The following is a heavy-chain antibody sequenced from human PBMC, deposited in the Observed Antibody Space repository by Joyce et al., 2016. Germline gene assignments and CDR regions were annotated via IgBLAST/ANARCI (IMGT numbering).Heavy chain of an antibody. CDR2: IFYTGST. D-gene: IGHD4-23*01. CDR1: GASISSGDYY. CDR3: VRDRSVYGGSTYYYSGVDL. V-gene: IGHV4-30-4*01. Sequence: QVQLQESGPGLVKPSKTLSLICTVSGASISSGDYYWSWIRQTPGKGLEYIGYIFYTGSTYYNPSLKSRLIISLDTSKTQFSLRLSSVTATDTAVYYCVRDRSVYGGSTYYYSGVDLWGQGTAVTVSS. J-gene: IGHJ6*02.